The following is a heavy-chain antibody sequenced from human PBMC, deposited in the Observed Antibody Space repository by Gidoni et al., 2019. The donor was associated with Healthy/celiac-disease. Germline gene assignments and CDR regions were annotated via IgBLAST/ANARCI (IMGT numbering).Heavy chain of an antibody. D-gene: IGHD6-19*01. CDR2: ISYDGSNK. J-gene: IGHJ4*02. CDR3: AKVWSSGWPFDY. CDR1: GFTFSSYG. Sequence: QVQLVESGGGVVQPGRSLRLSCAASGFTFSSYGMHWVRQAPGKGLEWVAVISYDGSNKYYADSVKGRFTISRDNSKNTLYLQMNSLRAEDTAVYYCAKVWSSGWPFDYWGQGTLVTVSS. V-gene: IGHV3-30*18.